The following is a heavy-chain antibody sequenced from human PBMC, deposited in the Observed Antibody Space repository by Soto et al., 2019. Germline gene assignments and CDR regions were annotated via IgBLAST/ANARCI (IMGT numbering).Heavy chain of an antibody. Sequence: SLRLSCAASGFTFSSYEMNWVRQAPGKGLEWVSYISSSGSTIYYADSVKGRFTISRDNAKNSLYLQMNSLRAEDTAVYYCARESAMVTTGYWGQGTLVTVSS. CDR3: ARESAMVTTGY. CDR2: ISSSGSTI. D-gene: IGHD5-18*01. CDR1: GFTFSSYE. J-gene: IGHJ4*02. V-gene: IGHV3-48*03.